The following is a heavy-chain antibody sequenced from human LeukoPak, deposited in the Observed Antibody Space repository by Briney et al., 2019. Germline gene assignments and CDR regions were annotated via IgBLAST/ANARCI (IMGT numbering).Heavy chain of an antibody. CDR2: INPSGGST. V-gene: IGHV1-46*01. J-gene: IGHJ6*04. CDR1: GYTFTSYY. CDR3: ARDQASSTSCYLGCGMDV. Sequence: GASVKVSCKASGYTFTSYYMHWVRQAPGQGLEWMGIINPSGGSTSYAQKFQGRVTMTRDTSTSTVYMELSSLRPEDTAVYYCARDQASSTSCYLGCGMDVWGKGTTVTVSS. D-gene: IGHD2-2*01.